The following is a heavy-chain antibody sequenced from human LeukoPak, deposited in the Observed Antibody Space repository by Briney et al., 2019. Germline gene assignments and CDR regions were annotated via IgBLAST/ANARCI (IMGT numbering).Heavy chain of an antibody. CDR2: IQSDGSST. CDR1: GFTFSIYW. Sequence: GGSLRLSCAASGFTFSIYWMHWVRQAPGKGLVWVSRIQSDGSSTSYADSVKGRFTISRDNAKNTLYLQMNSLRAEDTAVYYCARVGGYNDFDYWGQGTLVSVSS. CDR3: ARVGGYNDFDY. V-gene: IGHV3-74*01. D-gene: IGHD5-24*01. J-gene: IGHJ4*02.